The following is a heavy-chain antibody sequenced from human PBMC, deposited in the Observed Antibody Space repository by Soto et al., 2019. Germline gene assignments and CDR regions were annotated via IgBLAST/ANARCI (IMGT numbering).Heavy chain of an antibody. D-gene: IGHD3-22*01. CDR1: GGSFSGYY. V-gene: IGHV4-34*01. CDR2: INHSGST. CDR3: ARALGDRATDY. Sequence: PSETLSLTCAVYGGSFSGYYWSWIRQPPGKGLEWIGEINHSGSTNYNPSLKSRVTISVDTSKNQFSLKLSSVTAADTAVYYCARALGDRATDYWGQGTLVTV. J-gene: IGHJ4*02.